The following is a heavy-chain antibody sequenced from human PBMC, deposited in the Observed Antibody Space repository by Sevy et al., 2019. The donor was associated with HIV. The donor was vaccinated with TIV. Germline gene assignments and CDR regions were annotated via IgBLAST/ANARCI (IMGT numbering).Heavy chain of an antibody. CDR1: GFTFNAYD. V-gene: IGHV3-30*18. D-gene: IGHD3-9*01. J-gene: IGHJ3*02. CDR2: ISYDGGKK. Sequence: GGSLRLSCTVSGFTFNAYDMHWVRQAPGKGLEYMALISYDGGKKYYADSVKGPFTISRDNSENTLYLQMNNLRAEDTAVYYCAKDLYYDILTGDATDAFDMWGQGTMVTVSS. CDR3: AKDLYYDILTGDATDAFDM.